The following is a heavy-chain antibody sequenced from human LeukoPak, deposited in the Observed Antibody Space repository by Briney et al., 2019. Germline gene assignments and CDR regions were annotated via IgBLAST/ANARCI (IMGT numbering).Heavy chain of an antibody. D-gene: IGHD6-6*01. J-gene: IGHJ3*02. Sequence: SQTLSLTCTVSGGSISSGDYYWSWIRQPPGQGLEWIGYIYYSGNTYYNPSLKRRVTISVDTSKNQFSLKLSSVTAADTAMYYCARYSSSDAFDIWGQGTMVTVSS. CDR1: GGSISSGDYY. CDR3: ARYSSSDAFDI. V-gene: IGHV4-30-4*08. CDR2: IYYSGNT.